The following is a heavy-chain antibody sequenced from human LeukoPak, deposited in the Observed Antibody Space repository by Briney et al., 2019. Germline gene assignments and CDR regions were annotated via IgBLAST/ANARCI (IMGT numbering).Heavy chain of an antibody. D-gene: IGHD3-10*01. CDR3: ARGDPFGSGPSPAYFDY. V-gene: IGHV3-53*01. CDR2: IYSGGST. CDR1: GFTVSSNY. J-gene: IGHJ4*02. Sequence: PGGALRISCAASGFTVSSNYMSRVRQAPGKGLVWVSVIYSGGSTYYADSVNGRFTISRDNSKNTLYLQMNSLRAEDTAVYYCARGDPFGSGPSPAYFDYWGQGTLVTVSS.